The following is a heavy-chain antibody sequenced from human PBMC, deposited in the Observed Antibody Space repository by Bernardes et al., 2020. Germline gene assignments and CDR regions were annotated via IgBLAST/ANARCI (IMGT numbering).Heavy chain of an antibody. CDR2: INHSGST. D-gene: IGHD6-25*01. J-gene: IGHJ5*02. CDR3: ARGPRGRGRGNWFDP. V-gene: IGHV4-34*01. Sequence: SETLSLTCAVYGGSFSGYYWSWIRQPPGKGLEWIGEINHSGSTNYNPSLKSRVTISVDTSKNQFSLKLSSVTAADTAVYYCARGPRGRGRGNWFDPWGQGTLVTVSS. CDR1: GGSFSGYY.